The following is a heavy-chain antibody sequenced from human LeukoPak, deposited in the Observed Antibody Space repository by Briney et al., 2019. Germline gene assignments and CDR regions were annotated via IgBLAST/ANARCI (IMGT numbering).Heavy chain of an antibody. CDR2: IYETVST. Sequence: KPSETLSLTWAVADGLISSYYWSWIRQPQGKGLGWIGYIYETVSTEYNPSLKSRVTISIDRSKNQFSLYLNSVIEADTAVYYCARVYYSYKYMDVWGNGTRVTVSS. CDR3: ARVYYSYKYMDV. CDR1: DGLISSYY. J-gene: IGHJ6*03. V-gene: IGHV4-59*01.